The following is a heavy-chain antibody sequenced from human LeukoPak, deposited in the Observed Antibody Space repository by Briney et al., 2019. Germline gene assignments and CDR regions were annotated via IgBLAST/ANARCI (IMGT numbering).Heavy chain of an antibody. D-gene: IGHD6-19*01. CDR3: ARPVYMGSGWHATYYFDY. CDR1: GGSISTYY. Sequence: SETLSLTCTVSGGSISTYYWSWIRQPPGKGLEWIGYIYHSGSTNYNPSLKSRITISVDTSQNQFSLRLGSVTAADTAVYYCARPVYMGSGWHATYYFDYWGQGTLVTVSS. V-gene: IGHV4-59*12. J-gene: IGHJ4*02. CDR2: IYHSGST.